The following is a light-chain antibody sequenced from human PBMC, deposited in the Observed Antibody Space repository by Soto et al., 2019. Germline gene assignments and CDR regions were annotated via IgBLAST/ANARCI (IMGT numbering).Light chain of an antibody. CDR2: GAS. Sequence: IQMTQSPPSLSASVEDRVTITCRARQSISTYLNWYQQKPGKAPKLLIFGASTLQSGVPSRFSGSGSGTDFNFTITSLQPEDFATYYCQQSFGVPVTFGQGTRLEIK. J-gene: IGKJ5*01. CDR1: QSISTY. CDR3: QQSFGVPVT. V-gene: IGKV1-39*01.